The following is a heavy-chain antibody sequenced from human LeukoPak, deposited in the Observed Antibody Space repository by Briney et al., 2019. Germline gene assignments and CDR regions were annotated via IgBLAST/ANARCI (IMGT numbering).Heavy chain of an antibody. J-gene: IGHJ3*02. CDR1: GFTVSSNY. D-gene: IGHD1-26*01. CDR2: IYSGGST. V-gene: IGHV3-53*01. CDR3: ARDLVRTDAFDI. Sequence: GGSLRLSCVASGFTVSSNYMSWVRQAPGKGLEWVSVIYSGGSTYYADSVKGRFTISRDNSKNTLYLQMNSLRAEDTAVYYCARDLVRTDAFDIWGQGTMVTVSS.